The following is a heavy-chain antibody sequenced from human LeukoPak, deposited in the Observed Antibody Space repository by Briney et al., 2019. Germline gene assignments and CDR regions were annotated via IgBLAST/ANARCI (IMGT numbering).Heavy chain of an antibody. D-gene: IGHD3-16*01. CDR2: ISYDGSNK. CDR1: GFTFSSYA. Sequence: GRSLRLSCAASGFTFSSYAMHWVRNAPGKGLERVAVISYDGSNKYYADSVKGRFTISRDNAKNTLYLQMNSLRAEDTAVYYCARGWYGGFGYFDYWGQGTLVTVSS. V-gene: IGHV3-30*04. J-gene: IGHJ4*02. CDR3: ARGWYGGFGYFDY.